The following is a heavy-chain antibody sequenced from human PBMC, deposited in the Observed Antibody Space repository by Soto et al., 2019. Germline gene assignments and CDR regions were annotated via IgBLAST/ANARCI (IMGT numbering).Heavy chain of an antibody. V-gene: IGHV3-30-3*01. CDR1: GFTFSSYA. Sequence: GGSLRLSCAASGFTFSSYAMHWVRQAPGKGLEWVAVISYDGSNKYYADSVKGRFTISRDNSKNTLYLQMNSLRAEDTAVYYCATDAPPEGDSSLFDYWGQGTLVTVSS. J-gene: IGHJ4*02. CDR2: ISYDGSNK. D-gene: IGHD5-18*01. CDR3: ATDAPPEGDSSLFDY.